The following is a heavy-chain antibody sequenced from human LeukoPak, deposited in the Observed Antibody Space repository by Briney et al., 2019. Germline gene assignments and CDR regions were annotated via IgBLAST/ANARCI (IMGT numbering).Heavy chain of an antibody. Sequence: GGSLRLACAASGFALTINAVSWVRQAPGKGLEYVSAITGNGGSTYYVDSVKGRFTISRDNSKNTLYLQMTSLRPEDTAVYYCVKGRGDSGYDASLLDYWGQGTLVTVSS. V-gene: IGHV3-64D*09. J-gene: IGHJ4*02. CDR2: ITGNGGST. CDR1: GFALTINA. CDR3: VKGRGDSGYDASLLDY. D-gene: IGHD5-12*01.